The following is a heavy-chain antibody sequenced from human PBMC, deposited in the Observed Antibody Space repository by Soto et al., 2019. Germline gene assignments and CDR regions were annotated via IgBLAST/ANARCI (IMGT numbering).Heavy chain of an antibody. D-gene: IGHD2-2*01. CDR1: GGSFSGYY. Sequence: PSETLSLTCAVYGGSFSGYYWSWIRQPPGKGLEWIGEINHSGSTNYNPSLKSRVTISVDTSKNQFSLKLSSVTAADTAVYYCAREVVPAAHTYYYYYYMDVWGKGTTVTSP. CDR2: INHSGST. CDR3: AREVVPAAHTYYYYYYMDV. V-gene: IGHV4-34*01. J-gene: IGHJ6*03.